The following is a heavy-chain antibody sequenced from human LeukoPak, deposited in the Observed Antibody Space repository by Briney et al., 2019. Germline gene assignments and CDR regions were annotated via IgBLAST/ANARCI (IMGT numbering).Heavy chain of an antibody. CDR2: IKQDGTER. D-gene: IGHD1-26*01. Sequence: PGGSLRLSCAASGFTFTTYWMSWVRQAPGKGLEWVANIKQDGTERYYVDSVKGRLTISRDNAKNSLYLQMNSLRAEDTALFYCARLSGSRYHDAFDIWGQGTMVTVSS. CDR1: GFTFTTYW. CDR3: ARLSGSRYHDAFDI. V-gene: IGHV3-7*03. J-gene: IGHJ3*02.